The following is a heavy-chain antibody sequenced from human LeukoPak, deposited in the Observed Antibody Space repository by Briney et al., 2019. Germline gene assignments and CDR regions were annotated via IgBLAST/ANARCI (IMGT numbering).Heavy chain of an antibody. Sequence: GASVKVSCKASGGTFSSYAISWVRQAPGQGLEWMGGIIPIFGTANYAQKFQGRVTITTDESTSTAYMELSSLRSEDTAVYYCARNYDFWSGYYVGFDPWGQGTLVTVSS. J-gene: IGHJ5*02. CDR2: IIPIFGTA. CDR3: ARNYDFWSGYYVGFDP. D-gene: IGHD3-3*01. V-gene: IGHV1-69*05. CDR1: GGTFSSYA.